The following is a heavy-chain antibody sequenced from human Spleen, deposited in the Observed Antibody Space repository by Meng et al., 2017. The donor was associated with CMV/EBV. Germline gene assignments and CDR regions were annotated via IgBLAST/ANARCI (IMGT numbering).Heavy chain of an antibody. V-gene: IGHV4-39*07. J-gene: IGHJ3*02. D-gene: IGHD1-26*01. CDR1: GGSISSGDYY. CDR2: INHSGST. Sequence: SETLSLTCTVSGGSISSGDYYWSWIRQPPGKGLEWIGEINHSGSTNYNPSLKSRVTISVDTSKNQFSLKLSSVTAADTAVYYCARGGWELLAFDIWGQGTMVTVSS. CDR3: ARGGWELLAFDI.